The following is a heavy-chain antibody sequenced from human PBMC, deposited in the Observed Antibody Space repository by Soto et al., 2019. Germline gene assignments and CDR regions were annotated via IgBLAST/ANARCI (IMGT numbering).Heavy chain of an antibody. CDR2: IGPSSGNT. CDR3: ARDTGNFFDY. V-gene: IGHV1-18*01. CDR1: GYPFTSYT. Sequence: GGSGKVCFKACGYPFTSYTFSLVRQAPGQGLEWVGWIGPSSGNTDSARNLQGRVTMTTDTSTSTAYMELRSLRSDDTAVYYCARDTGNFFDYWGQGTLVTVSS. J-gene: IGHJ4*02.